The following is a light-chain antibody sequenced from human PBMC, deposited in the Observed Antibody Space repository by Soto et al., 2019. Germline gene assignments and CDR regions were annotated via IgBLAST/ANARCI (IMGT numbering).Light chain of an antibody. Sequence: SVLTQPPSASGTPGQGVTISCSGSTSNIGSNYVYWYQQLPGTAPKLLIYRNNQRPSGAPDRFSGSKSGTSASLAISGLRSDDEADYFCATWDDSLNGFYVFGTGTKVTV. CDR2: RNN. V-gene: IGLV1-47*01. CDR3: ATWDDSLNGFYV. CDR1: TSNIGSNY. J-gene: IGLJ1*01.